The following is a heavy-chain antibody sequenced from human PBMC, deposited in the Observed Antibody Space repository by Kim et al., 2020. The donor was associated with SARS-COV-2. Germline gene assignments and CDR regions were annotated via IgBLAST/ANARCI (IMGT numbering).Heavy chain of an antibody. J-gene: IGHJ4*02. Sequence: GGSLRLSCAASGCTFSSYARSWVRQAPGKGLEWVSAVSGSGGGTYYADAVKGRFTISRDNPKNTLYLQMNSLTAEDTAVYYCAKDMGWSGYSPNFDYWGQGTLVTVSS. CDR1: GCTFSSYA. CDR3: AKDMGWSGYSPNFDY. D-gene: IGHD3-3*01. CDR2: VSGSGGGT. V-gene: IGHV3-23*01.